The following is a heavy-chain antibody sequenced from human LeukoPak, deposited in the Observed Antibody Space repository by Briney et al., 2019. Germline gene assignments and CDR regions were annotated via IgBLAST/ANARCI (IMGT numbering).Heavy chain of an antibody. CDR2: IYPGDSDT. D-gene: IGHD6-6*01. J-gene: IGHJ6*02. V-gene: IGHV5-51*01. Sequence: GESLKISCKGSGYSFTSYWIGWVRQMRGKGLEWMGIIYPGDSDTRYSPSFQGQVTISADKSISTAYLQWSSLKASDTAMYYCARRLSSSSPKTYYYYYGMDVWGQGTTVTVSS. CDR1: GYSFTSYW. CDR3: ARRLSSSSPKTYYYYYGMDV.